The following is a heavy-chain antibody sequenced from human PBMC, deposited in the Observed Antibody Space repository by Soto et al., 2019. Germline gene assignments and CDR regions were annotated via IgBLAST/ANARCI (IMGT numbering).Heavy chain of an antibody. J-gene: IGHJ5*01. CDR2: ISGSGTGT. CDR1: GFTFSSHT. D-gene: IGHD6-13*01. V-gene: IGHV3-23*01. CDR3: AKEGRFGSSWPAGDS. Sequence: EVHLLESGGGLVQTGGSLRLACAASGFTFSSHTMNWVRQAPGKGLEWVSGISGSGTGTYYAASVKGRFTISRDNSEEAVYLQMSSLAGEDTAVYYCAKEGRFGSSWPAGDSWGQGTLVTVSS.